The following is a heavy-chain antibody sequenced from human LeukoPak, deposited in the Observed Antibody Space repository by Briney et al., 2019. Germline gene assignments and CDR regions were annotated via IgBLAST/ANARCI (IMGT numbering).Heavy chain of an antibody. CDR1: GYTLTGYY. D-gene: IGHD3-22*01. V-gene: IGHV1-2*02. J-gene: IGHJ1*01. CDR3: ATSSGYYVGYIRH. CDR2: INPNSGGT. Sequence: ASVKVSCKASGYTLTGYYMHWVRQAPGQGLEWMGWINPNSGGTNYAQKFQGRVTMTRDTSISTAYMELSSLRSDDTAVYYCATSSGYYVGYIRHWGQGTLVTVSS.